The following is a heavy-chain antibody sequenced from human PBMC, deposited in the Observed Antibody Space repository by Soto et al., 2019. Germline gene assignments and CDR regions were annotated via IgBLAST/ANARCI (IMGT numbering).Heavy chain of an antibody. CDR3: ARGRYGDY. CDR1: GYDFTTYG. V-gene: IGHV1-18*01. Sequence: QVHLVQSGAEVKKPGASVKVSCKGSGYDFTTYGITWVRQAPEQGLEWMAWISAHNGNTDYAQKLQGRVTVTRDTSTSTAYMELRSLRSDDTAVYYCARGRYGDYWGQGVLVTVSS. CDR2: ISAHNGNT. D-gene: IGHD1-1*01. J-gene: IGHJ4*02.